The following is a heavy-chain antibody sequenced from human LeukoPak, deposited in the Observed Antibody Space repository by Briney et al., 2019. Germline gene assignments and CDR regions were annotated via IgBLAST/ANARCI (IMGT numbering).Heavy chain of an antibody. CDR2: IYYSGST. CDR3: ARHDYGDYGPFDC. V-gene: IGHV4-39*01. D-gene: IGHD4-17*01. Sequence: SETLSLTCTVSGGSIGSGDYYWGWIRQPPGKGLEWIGTIYYSGSTYYNTSLKGRVTISVDMSNNQFSLKLNSVTAADTAVYYCARHDYGDYGPFDCWGQGTLVTVSS. J-gene: IGHJ4*02. CDR1: GGSIGSGDYY.